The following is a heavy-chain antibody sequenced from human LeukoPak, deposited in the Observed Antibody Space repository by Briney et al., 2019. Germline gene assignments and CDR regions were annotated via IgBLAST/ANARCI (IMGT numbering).Heavy chain of an antibody. D-gene: IGHD5-12*01. CDR3: AREGIVATLDY. CDR2: IWYDGVNK. Sequence: PGGSLRLSCAASGVTLSPYGMHWVRQAPGKGLEWVAVIWYDGVNKYYADSVKGRFTISGDMPKNTLYLQMNSLRAEDTAVYYCAREGIVATLDYWGQGTLVTVSS. V-gene: IGHV3-33*08. J-gene: IGHJ4*02. CDR1: GVTLSPYG.